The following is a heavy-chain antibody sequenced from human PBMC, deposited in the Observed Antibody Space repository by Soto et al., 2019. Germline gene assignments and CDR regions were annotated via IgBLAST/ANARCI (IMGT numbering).Heavy chain of an antibody. V-gene: IGHV4-38-2*01. CDR1: GFSISRGYY. CDR2: IYQSGRS. J-gene: IGHJ4*02. D-gene: IGHD4-17*01. CDR3: ARHDYGDAARIDY. Sequence: KPSETLSLTCSVSGFSISRGYYWAWVRQPPGKGLEWIGTIYQSGRSFHNPSLKSRSTISVDTSLNQFFLRLNSVTAADTAVYFCARHDYGDAARIDYWGQGTLVTVSS.